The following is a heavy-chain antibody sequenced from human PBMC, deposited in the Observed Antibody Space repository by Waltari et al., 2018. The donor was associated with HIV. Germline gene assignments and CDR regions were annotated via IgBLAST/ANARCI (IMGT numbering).Heavy chain of an antibody. J-gene: IGHJ4*02. CDR3: TRGHIWGSYRYFDY. CDR2: ITSHAANT. V-gene: IGHV1-18*01. D-gene: IGHD3-16*02. Sequence: QIRLLQSGHEVRKPGASVTVSCKTYGYTFLNYHVPCVRQSLGQRPEWMGGITSHAANTNATPEPQGLVTRTTDAAGSIAYLQLRDLRVDDTAIYFCTRGHIWGSYRYFDYWGPGTRVTVS. CDR1: GYTFLNYH.